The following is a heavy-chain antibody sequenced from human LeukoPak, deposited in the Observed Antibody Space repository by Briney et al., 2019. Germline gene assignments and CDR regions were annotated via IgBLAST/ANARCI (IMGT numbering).Heavy chain of an antibody. Sequence: PGGSLRLSCAASGFTVSSNYMSWVRQAPGKGLEWVSVIYSGGSTYYADSVKGRFTIPRDNSKNTLYLQMNSLRAEDTAVYYCARVAYYYDSSGYREGVYYFDYWGQGTLVTVSS. CDR2: IYSGGST. CDR3: ARVAYYYDSSGYREGVYYFDY. CDR1: GFTVSSNY. V-gene: IGHV3-53*01. J-gene: IGHJ4*02. D-gene: IGHD3-22*01.